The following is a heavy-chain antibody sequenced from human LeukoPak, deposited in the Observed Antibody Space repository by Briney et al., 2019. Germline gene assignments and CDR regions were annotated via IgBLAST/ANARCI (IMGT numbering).Heavy chain of an antibody. J-gene: IGHJ4*02. CDR1: GYTFTGYY. CDR2: INPNTGGT. D-gene: IGHD3-22*01. CDR3: ARAPMIVVVFPPRLDF. Sequence: ASVKVSCKTSGYTFTGYYMHWVRQAPGQGLECMGWINPNTGGTNYAQKFQGRVTMTSDTSISTAYMELSSLKSDDTAMYYCARAPMIVVVFPPRLDFWGQGALVTVSS. V-gene: IGHV1-2*02.